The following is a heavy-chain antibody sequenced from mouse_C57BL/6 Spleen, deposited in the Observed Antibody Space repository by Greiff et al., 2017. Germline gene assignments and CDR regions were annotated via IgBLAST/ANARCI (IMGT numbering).Heavy chain of an antibody. Sequence: QVQLQQPGAELVMPGASVKLSCKASGYTFTSYWMHWVKQRPGQGLEWIGEIDPSDSYTNYNQKFKGKSTLTVDKSSSTAYMQLSSLTSEDSAVYYCARRSSGFDYWGQGTTRTVSS. V-gene: IGHV1-69*01. J-gene: IGHJ2*01. D-gene: IGHD3-2*02. CDR3: ARRSSGFDY. CDR1: GYTFTSYW. CDR2: IDPSDSYT.